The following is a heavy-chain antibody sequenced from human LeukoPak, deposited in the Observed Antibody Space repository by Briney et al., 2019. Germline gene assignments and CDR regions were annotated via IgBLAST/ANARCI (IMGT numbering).Heavy chain of an antibody. D-gene: IGHD1/OR15-1a*01. CDR3: ARGTGGWYFDL. V-gene: IGHV4-59*01. CDR1: GDSILISH. J-gene: IGHJ2*01. CDR2: IYCSGNT. Sequence: SETLSLTCTVSGDSILISHWSWIRQPPGKGLEWTGCIYCSGNTNNSPSLKSRVTISVDTSKNQFSLKLTSVTAADTAVYYCARGTGGWYFDLWGRGTLVTVSS.